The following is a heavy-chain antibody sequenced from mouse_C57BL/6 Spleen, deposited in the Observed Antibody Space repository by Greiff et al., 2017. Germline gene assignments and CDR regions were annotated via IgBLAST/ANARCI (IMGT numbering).Heavy chain of an antibody. Sequence: QVQLQQSGAELARPGASVKLSCKASGYTFTSYGISWVKQRTGQGLEWIGEIYPRSGNTYYNEKFKGKATLTADTSSSTAYMELRSLTSEDSAVYVCAKYYGSSNYAMDYWGQGTSVTVSS. D-gene: IGHD1-1*01. CDR1: GYTFTSYG. V-gene: IGHV1-81*01. CDR3: AKYYGSSNYAMDY. J-gene: IGHJ4*01. CDR2: IYPRSGNT.